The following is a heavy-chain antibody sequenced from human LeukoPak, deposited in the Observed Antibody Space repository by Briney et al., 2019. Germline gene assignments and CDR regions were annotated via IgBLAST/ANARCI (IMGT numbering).Heavy chain of an antibody. D-gene: IGHD3-22*01. Sequence: MSSETLSLTCTVSGGSISSGSYYWSWIRQPAGKGLEWIGRIYTSGSTNYNPSLKSRVTISVDTSKNQFSLKLSSVTAADTAVYYCARDGRDYCDSSGYYEYWGQGTLVTVSS. CDR2: IYTSGST. CDR3: ARDGRDYCDSSGYYEY. CDR1: GGSISSGSYY. J-gene: IGHJ4*02. V-gene: IGHV4-61*02.